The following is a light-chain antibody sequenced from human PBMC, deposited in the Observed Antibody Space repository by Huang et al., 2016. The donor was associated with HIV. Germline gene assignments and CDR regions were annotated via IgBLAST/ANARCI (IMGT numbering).Light chain of an antibody. CDR1: QNITRY. CDR3: QQSARTPRT. V-gene: IGKV1-39*01. Sequence: DIQMTQSPSSLSAFIGDRVIINCRASQNITRYLNWYQQKPGKAPKLLIYTTSSLLSGVPSTFSGSGSGTDFSLTITNLQPEDSATYYCQQSARTPRTFGQGTKVEI. J-gene: IGKJ2*01. CDR2: TTS.